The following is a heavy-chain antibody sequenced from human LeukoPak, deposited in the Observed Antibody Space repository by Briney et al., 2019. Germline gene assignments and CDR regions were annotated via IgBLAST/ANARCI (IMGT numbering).Heavy chain of an antibody. CDR2: ISSSSSYI. V-gene: IGHV3-21*01. CDR1: GFTFSSYS. CDR3: ARGHGSSDAFDI. D-gene: IGHD1-26*01. Sequence: GGSLRLSCAASGFTFSSYSMNWVRQAPEKGLEWVSSISSSSSYIYYADSVKGRFTISRDNAKNSLYLQMNSLRAEDTAVYYCARGHGSSDAFDIWGQGTMVTVSS. J-gene: IGHJ3*02.